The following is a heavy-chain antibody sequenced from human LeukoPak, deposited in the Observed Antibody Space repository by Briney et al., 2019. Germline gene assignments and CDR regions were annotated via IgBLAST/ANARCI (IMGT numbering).Heavy chain of an antibody. Sequence: PGGSLRLSCAASGFTFSTYGMSWVRQAPGRGLEWVSTISGGGSTNTFYADSVKGRFTISGDNSKNTLYLQMNSLKTEDTAVYYCTREGGSGSYYPLDYWGQGTLVTVSS. CDR3: TREGGSGSYYPLDY. CDR1: GFTFSTYG. V-gene: IGHV3-23*01. J-gene: IGHJ4*02. CDR2: ISGGGSTNT. D-gene: IGHD3-10*01.